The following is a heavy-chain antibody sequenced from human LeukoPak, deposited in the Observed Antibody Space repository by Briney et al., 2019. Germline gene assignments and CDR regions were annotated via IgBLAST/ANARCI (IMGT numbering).Heavy chain of an antibody. Sequence: GGSLRLSCAASGFTFSSYAMSWVRQAPGKGLEWVSAISGSGGSTYYADSVRGRFTISRDNSKNTLYLQMNGLRAEDTAVYYCAKAKNYHDSSGYYADYWGQGTLVTVSS. CDR3: AKAKNYHDSSGYYADY. J-gene: IGHJ4*02. CDR2: ISGSGGST. CDR1: GFTFSSYA. D-gene: IGHD3-22*01. V-gene: IGHV3-23*01.